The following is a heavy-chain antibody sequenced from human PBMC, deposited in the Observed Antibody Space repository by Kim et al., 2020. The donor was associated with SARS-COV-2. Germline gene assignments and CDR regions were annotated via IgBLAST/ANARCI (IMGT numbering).Heavy chain of an antibody. Sequence: GGSLRLSCAASGFTFDDYAMHWVRQAPGKGLEWDSGISWNSGSIGYADAVKGRFTIPRDNAKNSLYLQMNSLRAEDTALYYCAKDIGATFFLTYFDYWGQGTLVTVSS. V-gene: IGHV3-9*01. CDR3: AKDIGATFFLTYFDY. CDR2: ISWNSGSI. D-gene: IGHD2-15*01. CDR1: GFTFDDYA. J-gene: IGHJ4*02.